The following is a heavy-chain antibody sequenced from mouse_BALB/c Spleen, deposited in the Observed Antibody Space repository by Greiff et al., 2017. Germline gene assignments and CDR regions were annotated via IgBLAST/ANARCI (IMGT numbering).Heavy chain of an antibody. CDR2: ISSGGGST. CDR1: GFAFSSYD. Sequence: EVKVVESGGGLVKPGGSLKLSCAASGFAFSSYDMSWVRQTPEKRLEWVAYISSGGGSTYYPDTVKGRFTISRDNAKNTLYLQMSSLKSEDTAMYYCARRGYDGYFDYWGQGTTLTVSS. V-gene: IGHV5-12-1*01. D-gene: IGHD2-14*01. J-gene: IGHJ2*01. CDR3: ARRGYDGYFDY.